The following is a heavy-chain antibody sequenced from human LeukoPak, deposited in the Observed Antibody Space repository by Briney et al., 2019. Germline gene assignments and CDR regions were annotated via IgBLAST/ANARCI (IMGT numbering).Heavy chain of an antibody. Sequence: SETLSLTCTVSGGSISSSSYYWGWIRQPPGKGLEWIGSIYYSGSTYYNPSLKSRVTISVDTSKSQFSLKLSSVTAADTAVYYCARDYSSGWYDSPKGFDYWGQGTLVTVSS. V-gene: IGHV4-39*07. CDR3: ARDYSSGWYDSPKGFDY. CDR2: IYYSGST. J-gene: IGHJ4*02. D-gene: IGHD6-19*01. CDR1: GGSISSSSYY.